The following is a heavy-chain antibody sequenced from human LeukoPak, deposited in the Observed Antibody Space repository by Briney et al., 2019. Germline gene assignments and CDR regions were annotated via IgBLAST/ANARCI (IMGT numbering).Heavy chain of an antibody. V-gene: IGHV3-30*18. CDR1: GFTFSSYG. Sequence: GGSLRLSCAASGFTFSSYGMHWVRQAPGRGLEWVAVISYDGSNKYYADSVKGRFTISRDNSKNTLYLQMNSLRAEDTAVYYCAKVPGYSSSWYYFDYWGQGTLVTVSS. D-gene: IGHD6-13*01. CDR2: ISYDGSNK. J-gene: IGHJ4*02. CDR3: AKVPGYSSSWYYFDY.